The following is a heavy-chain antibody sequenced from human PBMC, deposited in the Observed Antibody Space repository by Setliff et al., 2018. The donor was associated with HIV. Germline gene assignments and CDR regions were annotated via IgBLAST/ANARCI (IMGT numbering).Heavy chain of an antibody. V-gene: IGHV3-48*03. CDR1: GLIFSSYE. CDR2: IGGHGSII. CDR3: ARGPRLAGY. Sequence: GGSLRLSCAASGLIFSSYEMNWVRQAPGKGLEWISFIGGHGSIIHYADSVKGRFTISRDNAKNSLYLQMNSLRAEDTAVYYCARGPRLAGYWGQGTLVTVSS. D-gene: IGHD3-3*02. J-gene: IGHJ4*02.